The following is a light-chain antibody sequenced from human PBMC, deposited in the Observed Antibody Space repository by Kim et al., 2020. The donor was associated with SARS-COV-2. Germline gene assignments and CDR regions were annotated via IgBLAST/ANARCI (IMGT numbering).Light chain of an antibody. CDR2: DAS. CDR1: QSVSRP. V-gene: IGKV3-11*01. CDR3: QQCSNWPLT. Sequence: VAPGESTTLSGRASQSVSRPCAGYQQKPGQAPRRRIYDASKRATGISARFSGSGSGTDFTLTISSLEPEDVAGYYCQQCSNWPLTFGGGTKVDIK. J-gene: IGKJ4*01.